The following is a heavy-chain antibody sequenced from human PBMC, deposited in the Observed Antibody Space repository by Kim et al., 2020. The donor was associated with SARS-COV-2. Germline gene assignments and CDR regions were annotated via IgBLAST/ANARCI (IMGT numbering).Heavy chain of an antibody. CDR1: GFTFSSYG. Sequence: GGSLRLSCAASGFTFSSYGMHWVRQAPGKGLEWVAVISYDGSNKYYADSVKGRFTISRDNSKNTLYLQMNSLRAEDTAVYYCAKAESWDYYYGMDVWGQGTTVTVSS. CDR3: AKAESWDYYYGMDV. J-gene: IGHJ6*02. D-gene: IGHD7-27*01. CDR2: ISYDGSNK. V-gene: IGHV3-30*18.